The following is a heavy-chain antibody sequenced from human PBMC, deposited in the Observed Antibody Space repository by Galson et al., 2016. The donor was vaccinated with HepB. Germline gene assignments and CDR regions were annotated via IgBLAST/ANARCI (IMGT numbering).Heavy chain of an antibody. CDR1: GGSIRSSNYY. D-gene: IGHD5-24*01. CDR2: LYYTENT. V-gene: IGHV4-39*01. CDR3: ARHQRRDAYILKSFDL. Sequence: SETLSLTCSVSGGSIRSSNYYWGWIRQPPGKGLEWIGSLYYTENTYSNPSLKSRLTMSIDTYKKQFSLKLRSVTAADTAVYFCARHQRRDAYILKSFDLWGRGTLVTVSS. J-gene: IGHJ2*01.